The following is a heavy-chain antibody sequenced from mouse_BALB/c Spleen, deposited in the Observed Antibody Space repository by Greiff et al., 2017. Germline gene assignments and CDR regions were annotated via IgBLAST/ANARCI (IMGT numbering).Heavy chain of an antibody. CDR3: ARHLITTVVATGFDY. J-gene: IGHJ2*01. CDR1: GFTFSSYG. V-gene: IGHV5-6*01. D-gene: IGHD1-1*01. Sequence: EVKLMESGGDLVKPGGSLKLSCAASGFTFSSYGMSWVRQTPDKRLEWVATISSGGSYTYYPDSVKGRFTISRDNAKNTLYLQMSSLKSEDTAMYYCARHLITTVVATGFDYWGQGTTLTVSS. CDR2: ISSGGSYT.